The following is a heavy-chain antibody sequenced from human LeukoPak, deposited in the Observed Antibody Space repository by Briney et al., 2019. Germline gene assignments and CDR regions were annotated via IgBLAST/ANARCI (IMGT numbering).Heavy chain of an antibody. D-gene: IGHD4-17*01. J-gene: IGHJ3*02. V-gene: IGHV1-18*01. CDR3: ASPTVTTNPDAFDI. CDR2: ISAYNGNT. CDR1: GYTFTSYG. Sequence: ASVKVSCKASGYTFTSYGISWVRQAPGQGLEWTGWISAYNGNTNYAQKLQGRVTMTTDTSTSTAYMELRSLRSDDTAVYYCASPTVTTNPDAFDIWGQGTMVTVSS.